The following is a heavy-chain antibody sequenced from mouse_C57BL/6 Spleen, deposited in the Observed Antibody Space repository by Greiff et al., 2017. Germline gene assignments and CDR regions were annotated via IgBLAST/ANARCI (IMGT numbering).Heavy chain of an antibody. CDR3: ARSGYYGFDD. CDR1: GYTFTDYY. Sequence: EVQLQQSGPELVKPGASVKISCKASGYTFTDYYMNWVKQSHGKSLEWIGDINPNNGGTSYNQKFKGKATLTVDKSSSTAYMELRSLTSEDSAVYYCARSGYYGFDDRGQGTTLTVSS. V-gene: IGHV1-26*01. CDR2: INPNNGGT. D-gene: IGHD1-1*01. J-gene: IGHJ2*01.